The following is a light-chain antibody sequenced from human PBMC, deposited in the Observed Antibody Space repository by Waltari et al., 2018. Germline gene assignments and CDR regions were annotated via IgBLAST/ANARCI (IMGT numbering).Light chain of an antibody. Sequence: EIVLTQSPGTLSLSPGERATLSCRASQSISNSYLAWYQQKPGQAPRLLSYGVSSRATGITDRFSGSGSGTDFTLAISRLESEDFAVYHCQQYESSPPVTFGGGTKVEIK. CDR1: QSISNSY. J-gene: IGKJ4*01. CDR2: GVS. CDR3: QQYESSPPVT. V-gene: IGKV3-20*01.